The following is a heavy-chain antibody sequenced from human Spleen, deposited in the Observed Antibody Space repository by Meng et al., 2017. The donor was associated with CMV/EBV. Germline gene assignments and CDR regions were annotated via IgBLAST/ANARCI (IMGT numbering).Heavy chain of an antibody. CDR3: ARAPYCSYTNCYTNYYYYGLDV. J-gene: IGHJ6*02. CDR2: INPTSGGT. D-gene: IGHD2-2*02. V-gene: IGHV1-2*02. Sequence: ASVKVSCKASGYTFIGYYIHWVRQAPGQGLDWMGSINPTSGGTEFAQKFRGRVTMTRDTSINTAYMDLNRLTYDDTAVYYCARAPYCSYTNCYTNYYYYGLDVWGQGTTGHRLL. CDR1: GYTFIGYY.